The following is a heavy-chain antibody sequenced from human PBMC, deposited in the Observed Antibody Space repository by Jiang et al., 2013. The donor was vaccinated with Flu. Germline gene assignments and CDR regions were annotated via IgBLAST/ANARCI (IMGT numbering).Heavy chain of an antibody. J-gene: IGHJ6*02. CDR1: GYTFTSYG. Sequence: GAEVKKPGASVKVSCKASGYTFTSYGISWVRQAPGQGLEWMGWISAYNGNTNYAQKLQGRVTMTTDTSTSTAYMELRSLRSDDTAVYYCARSRGITMVRGVTLYYYGMDVWGQGTTVHRL. CDR2: ISAYNGNT. V-gene: IGHV1-18*04. D-gene: IGHD3-10*01. CDR3: ARSRGITMVRGVTLYYYGMDV.